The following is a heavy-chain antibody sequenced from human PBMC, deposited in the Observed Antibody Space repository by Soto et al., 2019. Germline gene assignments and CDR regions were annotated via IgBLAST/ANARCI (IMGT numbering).Heavy chain of an antibody. D-gene: IGHD6-19*01. CDR2: IKQDGSEK. CDR1: GFTFSSYL. J-gene: IGHJ5*02. Sequence: XGSRSLSCAAAGFTFSSYLMTWVRQAPGKGLEWVANIKQDGSEKYYVDSVKGRFTISRDNAKNSLYLQMNSLRAEDTAVYYCARDIAVAGTWFDHWGQGPLVTVSS. CDR3: ARDIAVAGTWFDH. V-gene: IGHV3-7*03.